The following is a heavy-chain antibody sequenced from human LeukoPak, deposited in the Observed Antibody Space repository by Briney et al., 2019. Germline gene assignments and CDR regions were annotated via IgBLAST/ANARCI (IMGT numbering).Heavy chain of an antibody. J-gene: IGHJ4*02. CDR2: ISSSSNII. CDR3: ARAMYSSSSRGRLSDY. Sequence: GGSLRLSCAASGFTFSTYSMNWVRQAPGRGREWGSYISSSSNIIYYTDPVKGGVTISRDNAKNSLYLQMNSLRDEDTAVYYCARAMYSSSSRGRLSDYWGQGTLVTVSS. CDR1: GFTFSTYS. V-gene: IGHV3-48*02. D-gene: IGHD6-6*01.